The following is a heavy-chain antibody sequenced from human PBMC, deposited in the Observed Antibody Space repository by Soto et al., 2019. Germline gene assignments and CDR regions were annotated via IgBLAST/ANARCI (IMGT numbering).Heavy chain of an antibody. CDR3: AKDQRVRRRNRPDYYYYGMDV. V-gene: IGHV3-30*18. J-gene: IGHJ6*02. Sequence: QVQLVESGGGVVQPGRSLRLSCAASGFTFSSYGMHWVRQAPGKGLEWVAVISYDGSNKYYADSVKGRFTISRDNSKNTLYLQMNSLRAEDTAVYYCAKDQRVRRRNRPDYYYYGMDVWGQGTTVTVSS. CDR2: ISYDGSNK. D-gene: IGHD3-10*01. CDR1: GFTFSSYG.